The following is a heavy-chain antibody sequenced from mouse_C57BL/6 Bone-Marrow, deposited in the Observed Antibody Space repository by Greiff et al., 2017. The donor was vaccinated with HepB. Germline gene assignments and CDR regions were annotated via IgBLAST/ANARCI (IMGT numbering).Heavy chain of an antibody. CDR1: GYAFSSSW. CDR2: IYPGDGDT. V-gene: IGHV1-82*01. Sequence: VQLQQSGPELVKPGASVKISCKASGYAFSSSWMNWVKQRPGKGLEWIGRIYPGDGDTNYNGKFKGKATLTADKSSSTAYMQLSSLTSEDSAVYWCARWGLYDGWGRGTTLRVSA. CDR3: ARWGLYDG. J-gene: IGHJ2*01. D-gene: IGHD2-12*01.